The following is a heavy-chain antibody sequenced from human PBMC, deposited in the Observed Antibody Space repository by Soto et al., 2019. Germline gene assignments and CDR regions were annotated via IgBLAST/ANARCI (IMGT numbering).Heavy chain of an antibody. CDR1: GYTFTDYY. J-gene: IGHJ5*02. CDR2: INPNSGGT. D-gene: IGHD2-15*01. Sequence: QVQLVQSGAEVKKPGASVKVSCKASGYTFTDYYMHWVRQAPGQGLEWMGWINPNSGGTNYAQKFQGRVTMTRDTSISTAYMELSGLRSDDTAVYYCATSSGCSCYAHWFDPWGQGTLVIVSS. V-gene: IGHV1-2*02. CDR3: ATSSGCSCYAHWFDP.